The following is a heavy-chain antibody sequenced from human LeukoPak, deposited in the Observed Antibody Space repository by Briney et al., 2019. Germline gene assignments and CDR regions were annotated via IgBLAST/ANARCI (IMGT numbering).Heavy chain of an antibody. Sequence: PSETLSLTCTVSGGSISSGSYYWSWIRQPAGKGLEWIGRIYTSGSTNYNPSLKSRVTISVDTSKNQFSLKLSSVTAAGTAVYYCARGTVSYYYYMDVWGKGTTVTVSS. CDR2: IYTSGST. D-gene: IGHD4-17*01. J-gene: IGHJ6*03. CDR1: GGSISSGSYY. CDR3: ARGTVSYYYYMDV. V-gene: IGHV4-61*02.